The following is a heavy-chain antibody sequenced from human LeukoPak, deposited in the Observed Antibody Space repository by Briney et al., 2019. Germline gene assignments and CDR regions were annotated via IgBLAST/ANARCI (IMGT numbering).Heavy chain of an antibody. J-gene: IGHJ4*02. CDR2: INPNNGGT. V-gene: IGHV1-2*02. Sequence: ASVKVSCKSSGYTLTGYYMHWVRQAPGQGLEWMGWINPNNGGTNYAQKFQGRVTMTRDTSISTAYMELRSLRSDDTAVYYCARAVGSSAPVLRYLDWFRGGFDYWGQGTLVTVSS. CDR1: GYTLTGYY. CDR3: ARAVGSSAPVLRYLDWFRGGFDY. D-gene: IGHD3-9*01.